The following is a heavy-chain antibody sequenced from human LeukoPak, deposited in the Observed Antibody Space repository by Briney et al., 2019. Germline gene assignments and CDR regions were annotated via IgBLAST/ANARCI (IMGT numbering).Heavy chain of an antibody. Sequence: GGSLRLSCAASGFTFSSYTIHWVRQAPGKGLEWVAVISYDGSNKYYADSVKGRFTISRDSSKNTLYLQMNSLISEDTAVYYCARGYRGLWFGELGSHWFDPWGQGTLVTVSS. V-gene: IGHV3-30-3*01. J-gene: IGHJ5*02. D-gene: IGHD3-10*01. CDR1: GFTFSSYT. CDR2: ISYDGSNK. CDR3: ARGYRGLWFGELGSHWFDP.